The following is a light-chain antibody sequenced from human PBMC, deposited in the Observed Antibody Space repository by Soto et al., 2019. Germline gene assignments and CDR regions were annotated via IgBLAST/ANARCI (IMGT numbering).Light chain of an antibody. CDR1: RSISSW. CDR3: QQYNSYPWT. CDR2: KAS. J-gene: IGKJ1*01. V-gene: IGKV1-5*03. Sequence: DIQMTQSPSTLSASVGDRVTITCRASRSISSWLAWYQQKPGKAPKLLIYKASSLESGVPSRFSGSGSGTEFTLNISSLQPDDFATYYCQQYNSYPWTFGQGTKVEIK.